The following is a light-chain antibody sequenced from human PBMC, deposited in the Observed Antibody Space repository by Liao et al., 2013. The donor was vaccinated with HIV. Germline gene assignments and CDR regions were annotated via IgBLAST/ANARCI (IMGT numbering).Light chain of an antibody. CDR1: KLGDKY. V-gene: IGLV3-1*01. CDR2: QDS. J-gene: IGLJ3*02. CDR3: LAWDSYSWV. Sequence: SYELTQPPSVSVSPGQTASITCSGDKLGDKYACWYQQKPGQSPVLVIYQDSKRPSGIPERFSGSNSGNTATLTISGTQAMDEADYYCLAWDSYSWVFGGGTELTVL.